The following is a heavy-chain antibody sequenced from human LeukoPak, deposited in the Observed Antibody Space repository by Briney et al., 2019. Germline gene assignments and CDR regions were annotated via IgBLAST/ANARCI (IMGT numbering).Heavy chain of an antibody. Sequence: GGSLRLSCAASGFTFSDYSMKWVRQAPGKGLEWVSYIGISSGNTKYADSVKGRFTISGDNAKNSLYLQMNSLRVEGTAVYYCARDHNYAFDNWGQGTLVTVSS. CDR2: IGISSGNT. D-gene: IGHD1-1*01. J-gene: IGHJ4*02. V-gene: IGHV3-48*04. CDR3: ARDHNYAFDN. CDR1: GFTFSDYS.